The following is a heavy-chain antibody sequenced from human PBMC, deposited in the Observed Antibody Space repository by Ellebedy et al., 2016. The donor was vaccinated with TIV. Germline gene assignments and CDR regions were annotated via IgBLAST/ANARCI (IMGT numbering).Heavy chain of an antibody. Sequence: GESLKISCAASGFTFSSYAMSWVRQAPGKGLEWVSAISGSGGSTYYADSVKGRFTISRDNSKNTLYLQMNSLRAEDTAVYYCARKLYGSSWLYWYFDLWGRGTLVTVSS. CDR1: GFTFSSYA. CDR2: ISGSGGST. J-gene: IGHJ2*01. V-gene: IGHV3-23*01. CDR3: ARKLYGSSWLYWYFDL. D-gene: IGHD6-13*01.